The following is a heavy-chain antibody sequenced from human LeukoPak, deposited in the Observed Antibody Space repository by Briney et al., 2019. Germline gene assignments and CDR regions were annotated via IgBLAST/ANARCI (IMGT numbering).Heavy chain of an antibody. CDR3: ARGLLLFDI. J-gene: IGHJ3*02. Sequence: SGTLSLTCAVYGGSFSGYYWSWIRQPPGKGLEWIGEINHSGSTNYNPSLKSRVTISVDTSKNQFSLKLSSVTAADTAVYYCARGLLLFDIWGQGTMVTVSS. CDR2: INHSGST. V-gene: IGHV4-34*01. D-gene: IGHD3-10*01. CDR1: GGSFSGYY.